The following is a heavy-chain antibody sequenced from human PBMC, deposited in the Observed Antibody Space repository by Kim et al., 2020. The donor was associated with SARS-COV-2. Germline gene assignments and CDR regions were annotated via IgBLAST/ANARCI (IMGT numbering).Heavy chain of an antibody. D-gene: IGHD1-26*01. Sequence: DSVKGPFTISQDNAKNSLYLQTNSPRAEDTAVYYCARDQGGTSIVGAFDYWGQGTLVTVSS. J-gene: IGHJ4*02. V-gene: IGHV3-48*01. CDR3: ARDQGGTSIVGAFDY.